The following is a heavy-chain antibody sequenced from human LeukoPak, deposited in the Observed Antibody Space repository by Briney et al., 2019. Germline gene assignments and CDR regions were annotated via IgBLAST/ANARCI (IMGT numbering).Heavy chain of an antibody. CDR3: ARHGSWSFDY. CDR2: IYGDTTT. CDR1: GFAVTSTS. D-gene: IGHD6-13*01. J-gene: IGHJ4*02. Sequence: GGSLRLSCAASGFAVTSTSMSWIRQAPGKGLEWVSIIYGDTTTYYADSVKGRFTIFRDNSRNTLYLQMNSLRAEDTAVYYCARHGSWSFDYWGQGTLLTVSA. V-gene: IGHV3-66*04.